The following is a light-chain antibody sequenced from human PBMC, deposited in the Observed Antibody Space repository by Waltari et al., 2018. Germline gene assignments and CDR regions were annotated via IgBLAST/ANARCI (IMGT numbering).Light chain of an antibody. CDR1: SSAVGPYNL. Sequence: QSALTQTATVSGSPGQSITISCTGTSSAVGPYNLVSWYQQHPGKAPTLIIYDVNKRPSGVSNRFSGSKSGNTASLTISGLQAADEADYYCCSYAGSAISVFGGGTKVTVL. V-gene: IGLV2-23*02. CDR3: CSYAGSAISV. CDR2: DVN. J-gene: IGLJ3*02.